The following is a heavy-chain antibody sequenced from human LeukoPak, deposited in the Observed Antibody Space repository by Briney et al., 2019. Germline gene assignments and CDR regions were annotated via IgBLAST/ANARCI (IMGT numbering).Heavy chain of an antibody. V-gene: IGHV3-21*01. J-gene: IGHJ4*02. CDR2: ISVRSNYI. Sequence: GGSLRLSCVASGYTFSSFSINWVRQAPGKGLEWVSSISVRSNYIYYADSVRGRFSISGDDARNSLYLQMNSLRAEDTALYYCTTLGYHLDSWGQGTLVTVSS. CDR1: GYTFSSFS. D-gene: IGHD3-22*01. CDR3: TTLGYHLDS.